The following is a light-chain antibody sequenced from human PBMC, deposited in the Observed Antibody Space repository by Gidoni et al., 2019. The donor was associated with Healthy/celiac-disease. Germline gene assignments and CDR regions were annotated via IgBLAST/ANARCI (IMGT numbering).Light chain of an antibody. CDR1: QSVSSSY. Sequence: EIVLTQSPGTLSLSPGERATLSCRASQSVSSSYLAWYQQKPGQAPRLLIYGASSRATGIPDRFSVSGSGTDFTLTIRRLDPEDFAVYYFQQYGSSPLTFGGGTKVEIK. CDR3: QQYGSSPLT. CDR2: GAS. V-gene: IGKV3-20*01. J-gene: IGKJ4*01.